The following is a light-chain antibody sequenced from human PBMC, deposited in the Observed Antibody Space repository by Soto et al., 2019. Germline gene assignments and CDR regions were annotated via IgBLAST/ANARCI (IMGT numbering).Light chain of an antibody. J-gene: IGLJ2*01. V-gene: IGLV1-44*01. CDR3: AAWDDSLNGVI. CDR1: SSNIGTNA. CDR2: SNY. Sequence: QLVLTQAPSASGTPGQGVTIFCSGGSSNIGTNAVNWYQHLPGTAPKVLIYSNYHRPSGVPDRFSGSKSGTSASLAISGLQSEDEADYYCAAWDDSLNGVIFGGGTKVTVL.